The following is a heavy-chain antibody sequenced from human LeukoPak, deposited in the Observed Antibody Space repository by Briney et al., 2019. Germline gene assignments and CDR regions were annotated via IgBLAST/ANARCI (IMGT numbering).Heavy chain of an antibody. CDR2: ISYHGSAK. CDR3: AKDWGSSGWYNYFDP. V-gene: IGHV3-30*18. D-gene: IGHD6-19*01. CDR1: GFTISSHG. J-gene: IGHJ5*02. Sequence: GGSLRLSCVVSGFTISSHGMHWVRQAPGKGLEWVAMISYHGSAKYYGDSVQGRFTISRDISRNTLYLQMDSLRPEDTAVYYCAKDWGSSGWYNYFDPWGQGTLVTVSS.